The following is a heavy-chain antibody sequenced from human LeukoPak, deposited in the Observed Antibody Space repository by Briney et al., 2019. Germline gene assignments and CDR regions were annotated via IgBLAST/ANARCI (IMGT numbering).Heavy chain of an antibody. J-gene: IGHJ5*02. Sequence: SETLSLTCTVSGGSISSYYWSWIRQPPGKGLEWIGEINHSGSTNYNPSLKSRVTISVDTSKNQFSLKLSSVTAADTAVYYCARAVWFGDSYWFDPWGQGTLVTVSS. CDR1: GGSISSYY. V-gene: IGHV4-34*01. D-gene: IGHD3-10*01. CDR3: ARAVWFGDSYWFDP. CDR2: INHSGST.